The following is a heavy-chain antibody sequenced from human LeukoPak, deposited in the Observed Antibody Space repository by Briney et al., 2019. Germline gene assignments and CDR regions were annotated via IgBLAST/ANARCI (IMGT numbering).Heavy chain of an antibody. J-gene: IGHJ3*02. CDR3: ATLAGLDSSQRAFDI. D-gene: IGHD6-13*01. Sequence: ASVKVSCKASGYIFSTYGISWVRQAPGQGLEWMGGFDPEDGETIYAQKFQGRVTMTEDTSTDTAYMELSSLRSEDTAVYYCATLAGLDSSQRAFDIWGQGTMVTVSS. CDR2: FDPEDGET. V-gene: IGHV1-24*01. CDR1: GYIFSTYG.